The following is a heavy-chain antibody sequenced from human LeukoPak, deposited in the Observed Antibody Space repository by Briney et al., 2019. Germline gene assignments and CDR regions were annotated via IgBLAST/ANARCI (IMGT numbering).Heavy chain of an antibody. CDR1: GGSISSSSYY. CDR3: ASQGTYSRGWYEIDY. J-gene: IGHJ4*02. CDR2: IYYSGST. Sequence: SETLSLTCTVSGGSISSSSYYWGWIRQPPGKGLEWIGSIYYSGSTYYNPSLKSRVTISVDTSKNQFSLKLSSVTDADTDVYYCASQGTYSRGWYEIDYWGQGTLVSVCS. D-gene: IGHD6-19*01. V-gene: IGHV4-39*07.